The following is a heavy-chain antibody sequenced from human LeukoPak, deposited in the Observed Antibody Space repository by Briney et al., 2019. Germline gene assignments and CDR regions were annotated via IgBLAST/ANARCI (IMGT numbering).Heavy chain of an antibody. CDR1: GGTFSSYA. D-gene: IGHD1-1*01. CDR2: IIPILGIA. CDR3: ARVGLLETYHFDY. V-gene: IGHV1-69*04. J-gene: IGHJ4*02. Sequence: GASVKVSCKASGGTFSSYAISWVRQAPGQGLEWMGRIIPILGIANYAQKFQGRVTITADKSTSTAYMELSSLRSEDTAVYYCARVGLLETYHFDYWGQGTLVTVSS.